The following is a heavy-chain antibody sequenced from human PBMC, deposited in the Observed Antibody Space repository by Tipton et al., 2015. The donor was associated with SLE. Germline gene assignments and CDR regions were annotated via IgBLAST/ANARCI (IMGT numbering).Heavy chain of an antibody. CDR3: ASPDPY. V-gene: IGHV4-59*11. Sequence: TLSLTCTVSGGSISSHYWSWIRQPPGKGLEWIGYIYYSGSTNYNPSLKSRVTISVDTSKNQFSLKLSSVTAADTAVYYCASPDPYWGQGTMVTVSS. CDR1: GGSISSHY. J-gene: IGHJ3*01. CDR2: IYYSGST.